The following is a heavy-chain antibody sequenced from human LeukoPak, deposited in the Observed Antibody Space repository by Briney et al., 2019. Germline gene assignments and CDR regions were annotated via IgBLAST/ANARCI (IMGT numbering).Heavy chain of an antibody. CDR1: GFTFSDSY. CDR3: AKSRDTAMVRAFDI. Sequence: GGSLRLSCAASGFTFSDSYMTWIRQAPGKGLEWVSAISGSGGSTYYADSVKGRFTISRDNSKNTLYLQMNSLRAEDTAVYYCAKSRDTAMVRAFDIWGQGTMVTVSS. J-gene: IGHJ3*02. CDR2: ISGSGGST. D-gene: IGHD5-18*01. V-gene: IGHV3-23*01.